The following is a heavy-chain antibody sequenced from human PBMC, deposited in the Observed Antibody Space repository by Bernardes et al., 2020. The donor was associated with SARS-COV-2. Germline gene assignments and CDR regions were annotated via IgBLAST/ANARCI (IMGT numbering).Heavy chain of an antibody. Sequence: LRFSCPASGVTFSTYCMHWVRQAPVKGLVWVSRITSDGSSTSYADSAKCGFTISRDNAKNTLYLQMNSLSAEDTAVYYCARSPLYYDFWSGYYTDNYYYGMDVWGQGTTVTVSS. CDR1: GVTFSTYC. D-gene: IGHD3-3*01. CDR3: ARSPLYYDFWSGYYTDNYYYGMDV. V-gene: IGHV3-74*01. J-gene: IGHJ6*02. CDR2: ITSDGSST.